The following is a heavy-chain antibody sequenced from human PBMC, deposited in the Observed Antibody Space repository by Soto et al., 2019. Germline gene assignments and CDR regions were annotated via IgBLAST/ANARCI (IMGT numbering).Heavy chain of an antibody. V-gene: IGHV3-33*01. CDR1: GFTFSSYG. CDR2: IWYDGSNK. Sequence: PGGSLRLSCAASGFTFSSYGMHWVRQAPGKGLEWVAVIWYDGSNKYYADSVKGRFTISRDNSKNTLYLQMNSLGAEDTAVYYCARDLGSGWYYHNYGMDVWGQGTTVTVSS. D-gene: IGHD6-19*01. CDR3: ARDLGSGWYYHNYGMDV. J-gene: IGHJ6*02.